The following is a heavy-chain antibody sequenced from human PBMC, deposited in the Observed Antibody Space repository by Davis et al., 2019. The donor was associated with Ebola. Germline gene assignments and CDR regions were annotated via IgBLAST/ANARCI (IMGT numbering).Heavy chain of an antibody. Sequence: PGGSLRLSCAASGFTFSSYSMNWVRQAPGKGLEWVSSISSSSSYIYYADSVKGRFTISRDNAKNSLYLQMNSLRAEDTAVYYCARFMVTAAGYYFDYWGQGTLVTVSS. CDR2: ISSSSSYI. J-gene: IGHJ4*02. CDR3: ARFMVTAAGYYFDY. V-gene: IGHV3-21*01. D-gene: IGHD6-13*01. CDR1: GFTFSSYS.